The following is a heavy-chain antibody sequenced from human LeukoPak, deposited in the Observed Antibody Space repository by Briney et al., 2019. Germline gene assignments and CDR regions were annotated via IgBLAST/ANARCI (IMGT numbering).Heavy chain of an antibody. CDR1: GGTFSSYA. J-gene: IGHJ4*01. D-gene: IGHD1-26*01. CDR3: ARGAVSSGSYYGSFDY. Sequence: ASVKVSCKASGGTFSSYAISWVRQAPGQGLEWMGRIIPIFGTANSAQKFQGRVTITTDESTSTAYMERRSLRSEDTAVYYCARGAVSSGSYYGSFDYWGQEPWSPSPQ. CDR2: IIPIFGTA. V-gene: IGHV1-69*05.